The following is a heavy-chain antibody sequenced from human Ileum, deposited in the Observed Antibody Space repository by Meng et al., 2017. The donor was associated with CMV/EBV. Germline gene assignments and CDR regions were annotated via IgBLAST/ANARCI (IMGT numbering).Heavy chain of an antibody. CDR2: ISDSGSP. CDR1: GGSISGYY. V-gene: IGHV4-59*01. Sequence: LTCPVSGGSISGYYWSWIRQSPGKGLEYIGHISDSGSPDYNPSLQSRVTISADTSKTQFSLNVKFVTAADTAVYYCARGGASSIWFDPWGQGILVTVSS. J-gene: IGHJ5*02. D-gene: IGHD6-6*01. CDR3: ARGGASSIWFDP.